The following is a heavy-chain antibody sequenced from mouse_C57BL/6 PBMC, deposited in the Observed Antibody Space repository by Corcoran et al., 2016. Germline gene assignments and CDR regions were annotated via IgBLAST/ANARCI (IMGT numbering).Heavy chain of an antibody. CDR2: INTYSGVP. D-gene: IGHD1-1*01. J-gene: IGHJ4*01. CDR3: ARSAGSSYDCLDY. CDR1: GYTFTNYG. Sequence: QIQLVQSGPELKKPGETVKISCKASGYTFTNYGMSWVKQAPGKGLKWMGWINTYSGVPTYADDFKGRFAFSLETSASTAYLQINNLKNEDTATYFCARSAGSSYDCLDYWGQGTSVTVSS. V-gene: IGHV9-3*01.